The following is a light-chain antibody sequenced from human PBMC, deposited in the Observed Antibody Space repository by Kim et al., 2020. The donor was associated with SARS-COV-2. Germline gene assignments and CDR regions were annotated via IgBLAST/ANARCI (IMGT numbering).Light chain of an antibody. J-gene: IGLJ3*02. CDR1: NIGSKS. CDR2: YDS. V-gene: IGLV3-21*04. Sequence: APGKTVRITCGGNNIGSKSVHWYQPKPGQAPVLVIYYDSDRPSGIPERFSGSNSGNTATLTISRVEAGDEADYYCQVWDSSSDHRVFGGGTQLTVL. CDR3: QVWDSSSDHRV.